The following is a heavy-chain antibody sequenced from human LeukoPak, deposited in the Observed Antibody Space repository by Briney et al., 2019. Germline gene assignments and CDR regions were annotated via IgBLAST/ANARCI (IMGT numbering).Heavy chain of an antibody. Sequence: GGSLRLSCAASGFSFSSYGMEWVRQAPGKGLEWVALIWYDGSNKYYADSVEGRFTISRDNSKNTLYLQMNSLRAEDTAVYYCARESGVRGVIDYWGQGTLVTVSS. J-gene: IGHJ4*02. CDR3: ARESGVRGVIDY. D-gene: IGHD3-10*01. CDR1: GFSFSSYG. V-gene: IGHV3-33*01. CDR2: IWYDGSNK.